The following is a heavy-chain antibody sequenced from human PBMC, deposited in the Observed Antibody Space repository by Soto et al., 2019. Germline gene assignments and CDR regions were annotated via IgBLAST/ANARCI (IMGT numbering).Heavy chain of an antibody. D-gene: IGHD3-9*01. CDR1: GYTFTSYG. V-gene: IGHV1-18*04. CDR2: ISAYNGNT. CDR3: ARDLVLRFFDPYYYYYGMDV. J-gene: IGHJ6*02. Sequence: VASVKVSCKASGYTFTSYGISWVRQAPGQGLEWMGWISAYNGNTNYAQKLQGRVTMTTDTSTSTAYMELRSLRSDDTAVYYCARDLVLRFFDPYYYYYGMDVWGQGTTVTVS.